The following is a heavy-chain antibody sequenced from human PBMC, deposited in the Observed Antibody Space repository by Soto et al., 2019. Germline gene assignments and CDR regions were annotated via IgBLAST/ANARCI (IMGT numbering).Heavy chain of an antibody. CDR1: GFSFSTFA. CDR2: ISATGGLT. Sequence: EVHLLESGGGLVQPGGSLRLSCAASGFSFSTFAMNWVGQAPGKGLEWVSGISATGGLTYYADSVKGRFTISRDNSKNVLYLQINSVSPDDTALYYCAREIGAPRGWFDSWGQGTLVTVSS. D-gene: IGHD1-26*01. V-gene: IGHV3-23*01. J-gene: IGHJ5*01. CDR3: AREIGAPRGWFDS.